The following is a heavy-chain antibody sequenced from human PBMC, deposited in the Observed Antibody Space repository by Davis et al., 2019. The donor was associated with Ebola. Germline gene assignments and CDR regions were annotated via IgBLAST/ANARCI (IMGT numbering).Heavy chain of an antibody. J-gene: IGHJ4*02. CDR3: AHSPRMIVSANRYFDY. D-gene: IGHD3-22*01. Sequence: SGPTLVKPTQTLTLTCTFSGFSLTTVGVGVGWIRQPPGQALEWLALIYWNEDIRYSPSLRTRLTLTKDTSKNQAILTMTNMDPVDAGTYYCAHSPRMIVSANRYFDYWGQGTLVTVSS. V-gene: IGHV2-5*01. CDR2: IYWNEDI. CDR1: GFSLTTVGVG.